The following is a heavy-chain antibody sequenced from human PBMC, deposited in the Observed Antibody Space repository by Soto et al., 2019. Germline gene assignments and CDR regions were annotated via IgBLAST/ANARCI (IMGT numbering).Heavy chain of an antibody. CDR2: ISGSGSST. CDR3: AKADCRGASCSACYYGMDV. J-gene: IGHJ6*02. Sequence: GGSLRLSCAASGCTFSGYSMSWVRQAPGKGLEWVAAISGSGSSTYYADSVKGRFTISRANSKNTLYLQMNSLRAEDTAVYYCAKADCRGASCSACYYGMDVWGQGTTVTVSS. V-gene: IGHV3-23*01. CDR1: GCTFSGYS. D-gene: IGHD2-15*01.